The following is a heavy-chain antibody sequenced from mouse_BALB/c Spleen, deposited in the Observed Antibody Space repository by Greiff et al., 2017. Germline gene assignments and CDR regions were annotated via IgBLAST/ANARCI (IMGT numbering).Heavy chain of an antibody. Sequence: EVNVVESGGGLVQPGGSLKLSCAASGFTFSSYGMSWVRQTPDKRLELVATINSNGGSTYYPDSVKGRFTISRDNAKNTLYLQMSSLKSEDTAMYYCAREDRYFDYWGQGTTLTVSS. V-gene: IGHV5-6-3*01. CDR1: GFTFSSYG. J-gene: IGHJ2*01. CDR3: AREDRYFDY. CDR2: INSNGGST.